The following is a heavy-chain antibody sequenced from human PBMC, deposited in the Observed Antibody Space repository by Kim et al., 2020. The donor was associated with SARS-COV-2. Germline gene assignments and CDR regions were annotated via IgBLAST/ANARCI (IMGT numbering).Heavy chain of an antibody. CDR1: GGSISSGGYY. D-gene: IGHD2-2*01. V-gene: IGHV4-31*03. Sequence: SETLSLTCTVSGGSISSGGYYWSWIRQHPGKGLEWIGYIYYSGSTYYNPSLKSRVTISVDTSKNQFSLKLSSVTAADTAVYYCARDYTRPAHYGMDVWGQGTTVTVSS. CDR2: IYYSGST. J-gene: IGHJ6*02. CDR3: ARDYTRPAHYGMDV.